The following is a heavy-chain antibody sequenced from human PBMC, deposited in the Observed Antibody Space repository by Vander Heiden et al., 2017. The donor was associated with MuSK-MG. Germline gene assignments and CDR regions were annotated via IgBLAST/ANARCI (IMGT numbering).Heavy chain of an antibody. D-gene: IGHD2-15*01. CDR1: GGTFSSYA. V-gene: IGHV1-69*01. CDR3: AREWDCSGGSCGPNWFDP. CDR2: IIPIFGTA. Sequence: QVQLVQSGAEVKKPGSSVKVSCKASGGTFSSYAFSWVRQAPGQGLEWMGGIIPIFGTANYAQKFQGRVTITADESTSTAYMELSSLRSEETAVYYCAREWDCSGGSCGPNWFDPWGQGTLVTVSS. J-gene: IGHJ5*02.